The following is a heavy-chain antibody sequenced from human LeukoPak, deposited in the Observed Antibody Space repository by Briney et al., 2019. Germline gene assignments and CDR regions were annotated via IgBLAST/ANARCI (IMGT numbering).Heavy chain of an antibody. V-gene: IGHV4-38-2*01. Sequence: SETLSLTCAVSGYAIRSGFYWGWLRQPPGKELEWIGSIYHAGSTHYNPSLKSRVTISVDTSKNHFSLSLNSVTVADTAVYYCARYRYGGPADYWGPGTQITVSS. CDR2: IYHAGST. J-gene: IGHJ4*02. D-gene: IGHD3-16*02. CDR3: ARYRYGGPADY. CDR1: GYAIRSGFY.